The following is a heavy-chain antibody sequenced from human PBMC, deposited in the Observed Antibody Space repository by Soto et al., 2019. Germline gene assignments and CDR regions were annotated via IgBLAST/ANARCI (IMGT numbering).Heavy chain of an antibody. J-gene: IGHJ3*02. CDR1: GYTFTNYD. Sequence: ASVKVSCKASGYTFTNYDIEWVRQAAGQGLEWLGWMNPNSGDTGYAQPFRGRVTMTRDTSISTAYMELSNLRSEDTGIYYCARYVWAGSFDIWGQGTLVTVSS. CDR3: ARYVWAGSFDI. D-gene: IGHD3-10*02. V-gene: IGHV1-8*01. CDR2: MNPNSGDT.